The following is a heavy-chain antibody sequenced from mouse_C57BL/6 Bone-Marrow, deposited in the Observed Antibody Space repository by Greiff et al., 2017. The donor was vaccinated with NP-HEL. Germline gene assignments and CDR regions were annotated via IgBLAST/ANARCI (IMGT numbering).Heavy chain of an antibody. J-gene: IGHJ2*01. CDR1: GYSITSGYY. CDR2: ISYDGSN. CDR3: ARERGYGPFDY. V-gene: IGHV3-6*01. D-gene: IGHD1-1*02. Sequence: DVQLQESGPGLVKPSQSLSLTCSVTGYSITSGYYWNWIRQFPGNKLEWMGYISYDGSNNYNPSLKNRISITRDTSKNQFFLKLNSVTTEDTATYYCARERGYGPFDYWGQGTTLTVSS.